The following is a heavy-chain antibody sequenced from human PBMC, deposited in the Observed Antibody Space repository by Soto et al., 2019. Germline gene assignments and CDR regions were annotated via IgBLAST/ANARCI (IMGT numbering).Heavy chain of an antibody. D-gene: IGHD2-8*01. Sequence: QVHLVQSGAEVKEPGASGRVSCEASGYTFTSHTIHWARQAPGQGLEWMGWIIVSHGSPRYAPQFQGRITFGRDTSATPAYMELTSLPFEETAVYYCAREPEDGVPGDYWGQGTPVVGSS. CDR1: GYTFTSHT. CDR3: AREPEDGVPGDY. V-gene: IGHV1-3*01. J-gene: IGHJ4*02. CDR2: IIVSHGSP.